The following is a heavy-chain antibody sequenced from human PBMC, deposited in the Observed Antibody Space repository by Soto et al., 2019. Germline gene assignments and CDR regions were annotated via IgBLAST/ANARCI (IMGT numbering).Heavy chain of an antibody. Sequence: GSLRLSCAASGFNFGPFWMHWVRQVPGKGLVWVSHINSDGSTIVYADSVKGRLTISRDNAKSTLFLQMNSLRVEDTAVYYCARDRGYPDSFDIWGQGTMVTVSS. CDR2: INSDGSTI. D-gene: IGHD3-10*01. CDR3: ARDRGYPDSFDI. CDR1: GFNFGPFW. J-gene: IGHJ3*02. V-gene: IGHV3-74*01.